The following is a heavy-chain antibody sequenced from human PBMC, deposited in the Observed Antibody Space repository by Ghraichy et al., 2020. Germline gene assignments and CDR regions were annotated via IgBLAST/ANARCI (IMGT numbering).Heavy chain of an antibody. Sequence: LSLTCTVSGGSISSGGYYWSWIRQHPGKGLEWIGYIYYSGSTYYNPSLKSRVTISVDTSKNQFSLKLSSVTAADTAVYYCARDMVAAAGTPWYYYYGMDVWGQGTTVTVSS. D-gene: IGHD6-13*01. CDR2: IYYSGST. J-gene: IGHJ6*02. CDR3: ARDMVAAAGTPWYYYYGMDV. V-gene: IGHV4-31*03. CDR1: GGSISSGGYY.